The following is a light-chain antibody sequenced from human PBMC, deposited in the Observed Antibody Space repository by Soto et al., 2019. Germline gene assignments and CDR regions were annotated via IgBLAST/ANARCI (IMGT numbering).Light chain of an antibody. V-gene: IGKV3-11*01. Sequence: EIVLTQSPATLSLSPGERATLSCRASQSVSSYLAWYQQKPGQAPRLLIYDASNRATGIPARFSGSGSGTDFNLTITSLEPEDVAVYYCQQRSNWPPGYTFGQGTKLEIK. J-gene: IGKJ2*01. CDR1: QSVSSY. CDR3: QQRSNWPPGYT. CDR2: DAS.